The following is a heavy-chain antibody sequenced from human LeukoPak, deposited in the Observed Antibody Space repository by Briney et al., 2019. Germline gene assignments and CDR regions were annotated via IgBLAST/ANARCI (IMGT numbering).Heavy chain of an antibody. CDR3: ARQAAVDY. D-gene: IGHD6-25*01. CDR2: IYHSGST. J-gene: IGHJ4*02. V-gene: IGHV4-38-2*01. Sequence: SETLSFTCAVSGYSISSGYYWGWIRQPPGKGLEWIGSIYHSGSTYYNPSLESRVTISVDTSKNQFSLKLSSVTAADTAVYYCARQAAVDYWGQGTLVAVSS. CDR1: GYSISSGYY.